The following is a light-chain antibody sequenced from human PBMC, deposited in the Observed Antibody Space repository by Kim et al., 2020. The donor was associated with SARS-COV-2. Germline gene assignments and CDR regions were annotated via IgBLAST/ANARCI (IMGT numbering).Light chain of an antibody. V-gene: IGKV1-27*01. CDR3: KKYDNGIRT. J-gene: IGKJ1*01. CDR1: QSINTY. CDR2: GAS. Sequence: ASLGDRVTINCQASQSINTYLAWYQQKPGKLPTLLIYGASTLQSGVPSRFSGSGSGTDFTLSISSLQSEDVATYYCKKYDNGIRTFGPGTKVDIK.